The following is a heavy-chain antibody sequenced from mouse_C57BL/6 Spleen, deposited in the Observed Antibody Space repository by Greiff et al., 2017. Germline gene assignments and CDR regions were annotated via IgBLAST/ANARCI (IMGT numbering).Heavy chain of an antibody. CDR2: IDPSDSYT. J-gene: IGHJ4*01. Sequence: VQLQQPGAELVRPGTSVKLSCKASGYTFTSYWMHWVKQRPGQGLEWIGVIDPSDSYTNYNQKFKGKATLTVDTSSSTAYMQLSSLTSEDSAVYYCARSRLLPYYAMDYWGQGTSVTVSS. V-gene: IGHV1-59*01. CDR1: GYTFTSYW. D-gene: IGHD2-3*01. CDR3: ARSRLLPYYAMDY.